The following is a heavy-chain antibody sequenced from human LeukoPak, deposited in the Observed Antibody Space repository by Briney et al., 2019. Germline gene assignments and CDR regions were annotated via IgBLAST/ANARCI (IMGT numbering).Heavy chain of an antibody. J-gene: IGHJ4*02. CDR2: IKSDGSEK. V-gene: IGHV3-7*01. D-gene: IGHD6-19*01. CDR3: ATVWLTAPYFDN. Sequence: GGSLRLSCEASGFTFKNYWMSWVRQAPGKGLEWVANIKSDGSEKTYVDSVKGRFTISRDNTKNSMYLQMNSLGAEDTAVYYCATVWLTAPYFDNWGQGTLVTVSS. CDR1: GFTFKNYW.